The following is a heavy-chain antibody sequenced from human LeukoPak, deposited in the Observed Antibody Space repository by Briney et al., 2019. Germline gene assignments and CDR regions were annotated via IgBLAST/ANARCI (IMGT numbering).Heavy chain of an antibody. CDR1: GGTFSNYA. Sequence: SVKVSCKASGGTFSNYAISWVRQAPGQGLEWMGGIIPIFETANYAQKFQGRVTIIADESTSTAYMELSSLRSEDTAVYYCASGYYGSGSYYKIFFDNWGQGTLVTVSS. D-gene: IGHD3-10*01. CDR2: IIPIFETA. J-gene: IGHJ4*02. V-gene: IGHV1-69*13. CDR3: ASGYYGSGSYYKIFFDN.